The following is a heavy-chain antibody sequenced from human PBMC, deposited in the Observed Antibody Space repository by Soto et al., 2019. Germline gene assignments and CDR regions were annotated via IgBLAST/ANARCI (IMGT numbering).Heavy chain of an antibody. CDR2: INAGNGNT. Sequence: ASVKVSCKASGGTFSSYTISWVRQAPGQGLEWMGWINAGNGNTKYSQKFQGRVTITRDTSASTAYMELSSLRSEDTAVYYCAREEVRFLEWLSEFYYYYGMDVWGQGTTVTVSS. J-gene: IGHJ6*02. CDR3: AREEVRFLEWLSEFYYYYGMDV. CDR1: GGTFSSYT. D-gene: IGHD3-3*01. V-gene: IGHV1-3*01.